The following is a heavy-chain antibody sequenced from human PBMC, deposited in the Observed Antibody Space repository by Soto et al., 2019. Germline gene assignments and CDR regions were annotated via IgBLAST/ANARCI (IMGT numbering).Heavy chain of an antibody. Sequence: ASEKVSCKASGYTFTTFAMHWVRQAPGQRLEWMGWINADNGNTKYSQKFQGRVTITKDTSKNQVVLTMTNMDPVDTATYYCAYRGKYASDWDGGYFNFWGQGTLVTVSS. CDR1: GYTFTTFA. CDR2: INADNGNT. V-gene: IGHV1-3*01. CDR3: AYRGKYASDWDGGYFNF. D-gene: IGHD3-16*01. J-gene: IGHJ4*02.